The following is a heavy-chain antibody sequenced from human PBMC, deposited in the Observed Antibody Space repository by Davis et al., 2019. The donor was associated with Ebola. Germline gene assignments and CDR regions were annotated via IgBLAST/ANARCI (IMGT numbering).Heavy chain of an antibody. J-gene: IGHJ3*01. Sequence: GGSLRLSCAASGFTFSNYAMSWVRQAPGKGLEWVSGISGTDESTYYADSEKGRFTISRDNSKNTLYLQMNGLRVEDTAIYYCAKDNRNIWSEVWGQGTMVTVSS. CDR1: GFTFSNYA. D-gene: IGHD2/OR15-2a*01. V-gene: IGHV3-23*01. CDR3: AKDNRNIWSEV. CDR2: ISGTDEST.